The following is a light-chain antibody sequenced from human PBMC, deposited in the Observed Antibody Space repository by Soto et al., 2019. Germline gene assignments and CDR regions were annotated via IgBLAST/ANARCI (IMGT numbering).Light chain of an antibody. CDR2: EFR. CDR1: SSDIGGYNY. Sequence: QSALTQPASVSGSPGQSINISCAGTSSDIGGYNYVSWYQQHPGKAPKGRIYEFRNRPPGVFNSLDGSKSDNTPSLTISGLQAEDEAYYFCRSYTSSSTLYVFGSGTTFTFL. CDR3: RSYTSSSTLYV. V-gene: IGLV2-14*01. J-gene: IGLJ1*01.